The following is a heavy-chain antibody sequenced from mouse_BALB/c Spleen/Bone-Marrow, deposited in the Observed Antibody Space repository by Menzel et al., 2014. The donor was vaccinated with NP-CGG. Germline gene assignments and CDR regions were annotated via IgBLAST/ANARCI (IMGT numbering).Heavy chain of an antibody. CDR2: IDPENGNT. V-gene: IGHV14-1*02. CDR3: ARGDGYAMDY. CDR1: GFNIKDYY. J-gene: IGHJ4*01. Sequence: EVQLQQSGAAIVRPGALVKLSCKASGFNIKDYYMQWVKQRPEQGLEWIGWIDPENGNTIYDPKFQGKASITADTSSNTAYLQLSSLTSEDTAVYYCARGDGYAMDYWGQGTSVTVSS.